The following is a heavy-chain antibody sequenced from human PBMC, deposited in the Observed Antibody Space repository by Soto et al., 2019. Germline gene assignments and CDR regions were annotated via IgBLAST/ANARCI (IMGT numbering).Heavy chain of an antibody. CDR2: ISGSGGST. CDR3: AARAIVVVPAPDY. J-gene: IGHJ4*02. Sequence: VGSLRHSCAASGFTCSSYAMIWVRQAPGKGLEWVSAISGSGGSTYYADSVKGRFTISRDNSKNTLYLQMNSLRAEDTAVYYCAARAIVVVPAPDYWGQGTLLTVSS. V-gene: IGHV3-23*01. D-gene: IGHD2-2*01. CDR1: GFTCSSYA.